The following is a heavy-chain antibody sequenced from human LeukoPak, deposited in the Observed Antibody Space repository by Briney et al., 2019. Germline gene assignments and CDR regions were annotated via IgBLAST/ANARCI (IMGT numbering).Heavy chain of an antibody. CDR2: INHSGST. Sequence: SETLSLTCAVYGGSFSGYYWSWIRQPPGKGLEWIGEINHSGSTNYNPSLKSRVTTSVDTSKNQFSLKLSSVTAADTAVYYCAGGPIVGATLSYWGQGTLVTVSS. CDR3: AGGPIVGATLSY. CDR1: GGSFSGYY. V-gene: IGHV4-34*01. D-gene: IGHD1-26*01. J-gene: IGHJ4*02.